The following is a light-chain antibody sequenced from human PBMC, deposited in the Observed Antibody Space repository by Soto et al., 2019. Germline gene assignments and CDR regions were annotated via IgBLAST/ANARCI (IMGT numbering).Light chain of an antibody. CDR1: SSDVGLYDY. V-gene: IGLV2-14*01. J-gene: IGLJ1*01. CDR3: SSYTSDSSYV. Sequence: GSSSDVGLYDYVSRYQQHPGKAPQLMIYAVSNRPSGVSNRFSASKSGNTASLFISGLQAEDEADYYCSSYTSDSSYVFGSGTKVTVL. CDR2: AVS.